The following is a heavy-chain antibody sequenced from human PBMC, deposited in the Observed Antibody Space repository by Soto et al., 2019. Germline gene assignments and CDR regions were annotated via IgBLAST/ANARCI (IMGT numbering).Heavy chain of an antibody. Sequence: SETLSLTCTVSGGSISSSSYYWGWIRQPPGKGLEWIGSIYYSGSTYYNPSLKSRVTISVDTSKNQFSLKLSSVTAADTAVYYCARHNRRPQAAMSWFDPSGQGTLVTVSS. CDR1: GGSISSSSYY. J-gene: IGHJ5*02. D-gene: IGHD2-2*01. CDR2: IYYSGST. V-gene: IGHV4-39*01. CDR3: ARHNRRPQAAMSWFDP.